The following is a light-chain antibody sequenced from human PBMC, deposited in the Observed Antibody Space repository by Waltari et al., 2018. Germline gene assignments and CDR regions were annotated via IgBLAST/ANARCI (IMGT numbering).Light chain of an antibody. V-gene: IGKV3-11*01. Sequence: EIVLTQSPATLSLSPGERATLSCRASQSVGANLAWSQQRAGQAPRLLIYDASNRATGIPARFSGSGSGADFTLTISSLEPEDFAVYYCQQRYNWPPTFGGGTKVEIE. CDR2: DAS. J-gene: IGKJ4*01. CDR1: QSVGAN. CDR3: QQRYNWPPT.